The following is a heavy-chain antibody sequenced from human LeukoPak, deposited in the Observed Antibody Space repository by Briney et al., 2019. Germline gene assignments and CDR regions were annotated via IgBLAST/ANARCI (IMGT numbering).Heavy chain of an antibody. CDR3: ASFFLGYCSSTSCYGPDY. J-gene: IGHJ4*02. V-gene: IGHV3-21*01. D-gene: IGHD2-2*01. Sequence: GGSLRLSCAASGFTFSSYSMNWVRQAPGKGLEWVSSISSSSYIYYADSVKGRFTISRDNAKNSLYLQMNSLRAEDTAVYYCASFFLGYCSSTSCYGPDYWGQGTLVTVSS. CDR1: GFTFSSYS. CDR2: ISSSSYI.